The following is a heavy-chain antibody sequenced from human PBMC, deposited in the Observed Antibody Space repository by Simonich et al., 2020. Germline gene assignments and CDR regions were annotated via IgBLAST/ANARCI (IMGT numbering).Heavy chain of an antibody. CDR3: AREGLLLDAFDI. CDR2: IAYDGSNK. CDR1: GFHLCSYA. Sequence: QVQLVESGGGVVPPGVSLRLSCAASGFHLCSYAMHWVRQAPGKGLEWLAVIAYDGSNKDSEDSVKGRFTISRDNSKNTMYLQMISLRAEDTAVYYCAREGLLLDAFDIWGQGTMVTVSS. V-gene: IGHV3-30*07. D-gene: IGHD2-15*01. J-gene: IGHJ3*02.